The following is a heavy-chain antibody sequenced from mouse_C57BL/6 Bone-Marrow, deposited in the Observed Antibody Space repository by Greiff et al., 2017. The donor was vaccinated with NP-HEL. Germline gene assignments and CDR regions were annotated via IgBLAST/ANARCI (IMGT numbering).Heavy chain of an antibody. CDR2: IHPNSGST. Sequence: QVQLQQPGAELVKPGASVKLSCKASGYTFTSYWMHWVKQRPGQGLEWIGMIHPNSGSTNYNEKFKSKATLTVDKSSRPAYMQLSSLTSEDSAVYYCARGGTTVVSGDWVAYRGQETLVTVSA. J-gene: IGHJ3*01. CDR1: GYTFTSYW. CDR3: ARGGTTVVSGDWVAY. V-gene: IGHV1-64*01. D-gene: IGHD1-1*01.